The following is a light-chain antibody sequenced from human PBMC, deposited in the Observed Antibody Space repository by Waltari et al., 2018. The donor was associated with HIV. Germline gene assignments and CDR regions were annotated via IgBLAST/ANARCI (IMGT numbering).Light chain of an antibody. J-gene: IGKJ5*01. CDR1: DDIIFY. CDR2: DAS. Sequence: MTQSPSSLSASVGDRVTISCQASDDIIFYLNWFQQQPGKAPKLLIYDASNLETGVSSRFSGNGSGTDFTFTITSLQTEDLATYYCQQFYHLPITFGQGTRLEIK. CDR3: QQFYHLPIT. V-gene: IGKV1-33*01.